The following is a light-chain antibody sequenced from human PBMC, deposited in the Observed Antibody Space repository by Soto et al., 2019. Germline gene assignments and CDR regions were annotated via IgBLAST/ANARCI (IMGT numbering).Light chain of an antibody. Sequence: EIVMTQSPATLSVSPGERATLSCRAAQSIKTNLAWYQQKPGQAPRLLIYGASTRATGVPGRVSGSGSGTEFTLTISSLQSEDFAVYYCQQYNDWPFTFGQGTKLEIK. CDR3: QQYNDWPFT. CDR1: QSIKTN. J-gene: IGKJ2*01. V-gene: IGKV3-15*01. CDR2: GAS.